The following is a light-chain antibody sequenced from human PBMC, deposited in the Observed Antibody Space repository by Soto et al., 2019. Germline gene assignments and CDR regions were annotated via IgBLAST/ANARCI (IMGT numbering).Light chain of an antibody. CDR3: QQFKDYVWT. Sequence: IRMTQSPSSLSASTGDRVTITCRASQGISSYLAWYQQKPGKAPKLLIYAASTLQSGVPSRFSGSGSGTDFTLTISCLQSEDFATYYCQQFKDYVWTFGQGTKVDNK. CDR2: AAS. J-gene: IGKJ1*01. CDR1: QGISSY. V-gene: IGKV1-8*01.